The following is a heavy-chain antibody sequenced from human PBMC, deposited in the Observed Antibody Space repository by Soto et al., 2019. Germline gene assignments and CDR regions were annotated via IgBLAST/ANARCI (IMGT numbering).Heavy chain of an antibody. CDR2: IYYSGIT. V-gene: IGHV4-59*01. CDR1: GGSISSYY. D-gene: IGHD2-15*01. J-gene: IGHJ4*02. CDR3: ARGGCSGGSCQALDY. Sequence: SETLSLTCTVSGGSISSYYWSWIRQPPGKGLEWIGYIYYSGITNYNASLKSRVTMSVDTSKNQFSLKLNSVTAADTAVYYCARGGCSGGSCQALDYWGQGTLVTVSS.